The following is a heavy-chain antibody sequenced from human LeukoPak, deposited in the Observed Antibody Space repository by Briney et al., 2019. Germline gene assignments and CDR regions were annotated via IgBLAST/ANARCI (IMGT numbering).Heavy chain of an antibody. D-gene: IGHD6-13*01. J-gene: IGHJ4*02. CDR1: GGTFSSYA. CDR2: ISAYNGNT. CDR3: ARESSGWYSSSWSY. Sequence: AASVKVSCKASGGTFSSYAISWVRQAPGQGLEWMGWISAYNGNTNYAQKLQGRVTMATDTSTSTAYMELRSLRSDDTAVYYCARESSGWYSSSWSYWGQGTLVTVSS. V-gene: IGHV1-18*01.